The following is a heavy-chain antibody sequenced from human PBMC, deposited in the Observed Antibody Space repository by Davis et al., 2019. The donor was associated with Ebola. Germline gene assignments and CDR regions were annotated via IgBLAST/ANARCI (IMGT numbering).Heavy chain of an antibody. CDR2: IHPGDSDT. J-gene: IGHJ4*02. D-gene: IGHD6-13*01. CDR3: ARQKSWGSSWYLAY. V-gene: IGHV5-51*01. CDR1: GYSFANYW. Sequence: PGGSLRLSCKGSGYSFANYWIGWVRQMPGKGLEWMEIIHPGDSDTRYSPSFQGQVMISADKSINTAYLQWSSLRASDTAMYYCARQKSWGSSWYLAYWGQGTLVTVSS.